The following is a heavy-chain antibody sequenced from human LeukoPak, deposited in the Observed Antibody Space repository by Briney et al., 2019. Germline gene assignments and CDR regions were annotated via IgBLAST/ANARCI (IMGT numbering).Heavy chain of an antibody. CDR1: EFTFSTYW. V-gene: IGHV3-7*03. J-gene: IGHJ4*02. Sequence: GGSLRLSCAASEFTFSTYWMSWVRQAPGKGLEWVADIKKDGSEKYYVDSVKGRFTISRQNAKNSLFLQMNSLRAEDTALYYCARASRDTTVTILSPFDYWGQGTLVTVSS. D-gene: IGHD4-17*01. CDR3: ARASRDTTVTILSPFDY. CDR2: IKKDGSEK.